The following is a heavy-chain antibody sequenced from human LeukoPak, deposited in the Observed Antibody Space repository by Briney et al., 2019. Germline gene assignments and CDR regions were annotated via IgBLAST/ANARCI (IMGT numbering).Heavy chain of an antibody. Sequence: ASETLSLTCGVFGESFSGYFWSWIRQPPGKGLEWIGEINHSGYTNYNPSLKSRVTISVDTSKKQFSLRLNSVTAADTAVYYCARIWPDLWGRGTLVTVSS. J-gene: IGHJ2*01. V-gene: IGHV4-34*01. CDR1: GESFSGYF. CDR2: INHSGYT. CDR3: ARIWPDL. D-gene: IGHD3-10*01.